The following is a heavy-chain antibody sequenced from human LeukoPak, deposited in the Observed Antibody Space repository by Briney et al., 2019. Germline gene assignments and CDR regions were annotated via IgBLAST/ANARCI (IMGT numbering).Heavy chain of an antibody. D-gene: IGHD2-21*02. V-gene: IGHV4-59*01. CDR1: GGSISSYY. CDR2: IYHSGST. CDR3: ARQMVAYCGGDCYYYYFDY. J-gene: IGHJ4*02. Sequence: SETLSLTCTVSGGSISSYYWSWIRQPPGKGLEWIGYIYHSGSTNYNPSLKSRVTISVDTSKNQFSLKLSSVTAADTAVYYCARQMVAYCGGDCYYYYFDYWGQGTLVTVSS.